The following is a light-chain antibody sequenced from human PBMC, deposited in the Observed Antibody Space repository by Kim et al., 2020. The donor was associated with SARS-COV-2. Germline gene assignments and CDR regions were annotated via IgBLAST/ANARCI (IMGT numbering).Light chain of an antibody. CDR1: QTVCSTC. V-gene: IGKV3-20*01. CDR2: SAS. J-gene: IGKJ2*01. Sequence: PGERPTLPCRASQTVCSTCLAWYQQKPGQAPRLLIYSASTRATGIPDRFSGGGSGTDFTLTISRLEPEDFAVYYCQQYGTSPPYTFGQGTKVDIK. CDR3: QQYGTSPPYT.